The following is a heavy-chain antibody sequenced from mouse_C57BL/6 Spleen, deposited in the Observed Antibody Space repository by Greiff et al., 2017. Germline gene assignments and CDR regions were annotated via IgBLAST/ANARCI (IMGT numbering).Heavy chain of an antibody. CDR1: GYTFTSYW. CDR3: ARGAPEDFDY. CDR2: IYPSDSET. J-gene: IGHJ2*01. V-gene: IGHV1-61*01. Sequence: QVQLQQPGAELVRPGSSVKLSCKASGYTFTSYWMDWVKQRPGQGLEWIGNIYPSDSETHYNQKFKDKATLTVDKSSSTAYMQLSSLTSEDSAVYYCARGAPEDFDYWGQGTTRTVSS.